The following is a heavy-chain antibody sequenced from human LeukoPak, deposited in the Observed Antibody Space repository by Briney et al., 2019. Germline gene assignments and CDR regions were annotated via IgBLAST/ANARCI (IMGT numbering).Heavy chain of an antibody. CDR3: ASGRIKGYFDWLPQHRPLDY. CDR1: GYSFTSYW. Sequence: GSLRISCKGSGYSFTSYWISWVRQMPGKGLEWMGRIDPSDSYTNYSPSFQGHVTISADKSISTAYLQWSSLKASDTAMYYCASGRIKGYFDWLPQHRPLDYWGQGTLVTVSS. V-gene: IGHV5-10-1*01. CDR2: IDPSDSYT. J-gene: IGHJ4*02. D-gene: IGHD3-9*01.